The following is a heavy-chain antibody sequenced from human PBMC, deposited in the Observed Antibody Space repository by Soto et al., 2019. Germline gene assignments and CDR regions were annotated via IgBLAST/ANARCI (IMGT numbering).Heavy chain of an antibody. Sequence: PGESLKISCTGSGFSFANYWINWARQMPGKGLGWMGRIDPSESYSNYSPSFQGHVTISADKSINTAYLQWSSLKASDTAMYYCWGEGFGMDVWGQGSRITVSS. CDR2: IDPSESYS. CDR1: GFSFANYW. D-gene: IGHD3-16*01. J-gene: IGHJ6*02. CDR3: WGEGFGMDV. V-gene: IGHV5-10-1*01.